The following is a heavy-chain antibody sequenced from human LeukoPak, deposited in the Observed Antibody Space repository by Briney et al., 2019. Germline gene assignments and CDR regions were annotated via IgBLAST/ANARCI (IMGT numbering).Heavy chain of an antibody. D-gene: IGHD1-26*01. CDR3: ARVWGLSFDH. Sequence: GGSLRLSCAASGFTLSTDHMSWVRQAPGKGLEWVAVSYSSGSRHYAESVKGRFTISRANSKNTLELQMNSLRVEDTALYYCARVWGLSFDHWGQGTLVTVSS. CDR2: SYSSGSR. V-gene: IGHV3-53*01. CDR1: GFTLSTDH. J-gene: IGHJ4*02.